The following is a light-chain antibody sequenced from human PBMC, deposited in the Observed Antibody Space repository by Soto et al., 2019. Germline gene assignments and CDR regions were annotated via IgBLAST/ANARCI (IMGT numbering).Light chain of an antibody. CDR2: SAS. CDR1: RTIRHY. V-gene: IGKV1-27*01. CDR3: QKYDSVPVA. Sequence: DIQMTQSPSSLSASVGDRVTITCRASRTIRHYLAWYQHKPGAVPKLLIYSASNLRSGVPSRFSGSGYGTDFTLTISSLQPEDVATYYCQKYDSVPVAFGPGTRLEIK. J-gene: IGKJ5*01.